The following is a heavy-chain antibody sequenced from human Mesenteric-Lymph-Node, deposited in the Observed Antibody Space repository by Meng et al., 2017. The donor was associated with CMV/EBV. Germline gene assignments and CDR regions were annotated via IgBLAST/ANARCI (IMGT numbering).Heavy chain of an antibody. CDR3: ARGGYCSSTSCYTTTTYYYGMDV. CDR2: IIPIFGTA. Sequence: SVKVSCKASGGTFSSYAISWVRQAPGQGLEWMGGIIPIFGTANYAQKFQGRVTITTDEFTSTAYMELSSLRSEDTAVYYCARGGYCSSTSCYTTTTYYYGMDVWGQGTTVTVSS. D-gene: IGHD2-2*02. J-gene: IGHJ6*02. CDR1: GGTFSSYA. V-gene: IGHV1-69*05.